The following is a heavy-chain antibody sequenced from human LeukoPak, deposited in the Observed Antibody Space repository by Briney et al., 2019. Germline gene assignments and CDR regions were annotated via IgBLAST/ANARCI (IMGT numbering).Heavy chain of an antibody. CDR1: GFTVSSNY. V-gene: IGHV3-66*01. J-gene: IGHJ4*02. CDR3: ARDLTAYFDD. CDR2: IYSGGST. D-gene: IGHD7-27*01. Sequence: PGGSLRLSCAASGFTVSSNYMSWVRQAPGKGLEWVSVIYSGGSTYYADSVKGRFTISRDNSKKTLYLQMNSLRAEDTAVYYCARDLTAYFDDWGQGTLVTVSS.